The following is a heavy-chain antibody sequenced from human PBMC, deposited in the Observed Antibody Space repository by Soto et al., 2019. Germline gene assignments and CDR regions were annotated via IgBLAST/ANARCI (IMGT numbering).Heavy chain of an antibody. CDR1: GFTFRNYG. CDR2: IGIGSSTT. D-gene: IGHD3-22*01. V-gene: IGHV3-48*01. J-gene: IGHJ3*01. CDR3: ARDKLYYKDISGRTLNAFDV. Sequence: GGSLRLSCAASGFTFRNYGMNWVRQAPGKGLEWVSYIGIGSSTTYYADSVKGRFTISRDNAKNSLYLQMNSLRAEDTAVYYCARDKLYYKDISGRTLNAFDVWGQGKMVNVS.